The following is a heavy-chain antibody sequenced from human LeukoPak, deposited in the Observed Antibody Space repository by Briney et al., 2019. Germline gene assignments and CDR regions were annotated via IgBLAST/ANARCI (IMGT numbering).Heavy chain of an antibody. Sequence: PGGSLRLSCAASGFTFTSYAMSWVRQAPGKVLEWVSSISGRGGSTYYAGPVKGRFTISRDNSKNTLYLQMNSLRAEDTAIYYCAKEYSAGGFDYWGQGTLVTVSS. CDR1: GFTFTSYA. D-gene: IGHD6-13*01. V-gene: IGHV3-23*01. J-gene: IGHJ4*02. CDR3: AKEYSAGGFDY. CDR2: ISGRGGST.